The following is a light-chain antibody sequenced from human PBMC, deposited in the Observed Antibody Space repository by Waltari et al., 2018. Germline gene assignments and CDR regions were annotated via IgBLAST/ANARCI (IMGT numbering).Light chain of an antibody. J-gene: IGKJ4*01. V-gene: IGKV1-39*01. CDR1: HSISSY. CDR3: QQSYSTPLT. Sequence: DIQMTQSPSSLSAPVGDSITITRRESHSISSYLNWYQQKPGKAPKLLIYAASSLQSGVPSRFSGSGSGTDFTLTISSLQPEDFATYYCQQSYSTPLTFGGGTKVEIK. CDR2: AAS.